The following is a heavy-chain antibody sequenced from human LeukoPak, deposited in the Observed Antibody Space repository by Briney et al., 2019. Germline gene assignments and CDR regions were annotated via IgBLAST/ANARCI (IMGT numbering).Heavy chain of an antibody. V-gene: IGHV1-69*05. D-gene: IGHD3-22*01. CDR2: IIPIFGTA. J-gene: IGHJ4*02. CDR1: GGTFSSYA. CDR3: ASLDYYDSSN. Sequence: SVKVSCKXSGGTFSSYAISWVRQAPGQGLEWMGRIIPIFGTANYEQKFQGRVTITTDESTSTAYMELSSLRSEDTAVYYCASLDYYDSSNWGQGTLVTVSS.